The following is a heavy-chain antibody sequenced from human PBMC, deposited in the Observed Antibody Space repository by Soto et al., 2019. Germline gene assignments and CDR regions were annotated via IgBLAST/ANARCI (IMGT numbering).Heavy chain of an antibody. CDR3: ARHANYGVDAFDI. Sequence: SETLSLTCAVSGDSITSIYHWAWIRQPPGRGLEWVASIHHSGSTYYNPSLKSRVTISVDTSKNQFSLKLSSVTAADTAVYYCARHANYGVDAFDIWGQGTMVTVSS. CDR2: IHHSGST. D-gene: IGHD4-17*01. V-gene: IGHV4-38-2*01. CDR1: GDSITSIYH. J-gene: IGHJ3*02.